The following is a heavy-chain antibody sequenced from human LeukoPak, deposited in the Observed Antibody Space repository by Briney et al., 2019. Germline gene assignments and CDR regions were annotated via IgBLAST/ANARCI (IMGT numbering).Heavy chain of an antibody. J-gene: IGHJ4*02. CDR3: VTLEHRGSDVYY. V-gene: IGHV5-51*01. Sequence: GESLKTSCKGFGYSFTTSLIGLVRQMTGKGLEWMGIIYPGDSDTRYSPSFQGQVTISADKSINTAYLQWSSLKTSDSAMYCCVTLEHRGSDVYYWGQGTLVTVSS. D-gene: IGHD5-12*01. CDR2: IYPGDSDT. CDR1: GYSFTTSL.